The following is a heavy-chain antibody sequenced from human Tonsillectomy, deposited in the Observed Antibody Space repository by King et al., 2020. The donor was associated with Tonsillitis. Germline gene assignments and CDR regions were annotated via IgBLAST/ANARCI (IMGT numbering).Heavy chain of an antibody. CDR3: ARDKLTVSFDY. D-gene: IGHD7-27*01. Sequence: VQLVESGGGVVQPGRSLRLSCVVSGFTFSSYGMHWVRQAPGKGLEWVAVIWFDGSNKYYEDSVKGRFTISRDNYKNTVYLQMNSLRAEDTAVYYCARDKLTVSFDYWGQGTLVTVSS. CDR1: GFTFSSYG. J-gene: IGHJ4*02. V-gene: IGHV3-33*01. CDR2: IWFDGSNK.